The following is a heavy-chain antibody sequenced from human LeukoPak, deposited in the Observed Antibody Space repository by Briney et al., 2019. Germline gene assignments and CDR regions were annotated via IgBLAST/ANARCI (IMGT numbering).Heavy chain of an antibody. Sequence: GASLKVSCKASGLTLTTIYMHWVRQAPGQGLEWMAVLYPGGDRAIYAQRFQGTLTLTRDTSTSTVYMEVSSLASEDTAIYYCASEVPRTSRFDHWGQGTLVTVSS. CDR2: LYPGGDRA. CDR3: ASEVPRTSRFDH. D-gene: IGHD2-8*01. V-gene: IGHV1-46*01. CDR1: GLTLTTIY. J-gene: IGHJ4*02.